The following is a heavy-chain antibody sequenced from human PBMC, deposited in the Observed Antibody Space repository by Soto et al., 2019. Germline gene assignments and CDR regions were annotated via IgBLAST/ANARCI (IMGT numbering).Heavy chain of an antibody. CDR3: VMFPWEQGPYFDY. CDR1: GFTFSSYG. D-gene: IGHD1-26*01. V-gene: IGHV3-33*01. Sequence: QVQLVESGGGVVQPGRSLRLSCAASGFTFSSYGMHWVRQAPGKGLEWVAVIWYDGSNKYYADSVKGRFTISRDNSKNTLYMQMNSLRAEDTAVYYCVMFPWEQGPYFDYWGQGTLVTVSS. CDR2: IWYDGSNK. J-gene: IGHJ4*02.